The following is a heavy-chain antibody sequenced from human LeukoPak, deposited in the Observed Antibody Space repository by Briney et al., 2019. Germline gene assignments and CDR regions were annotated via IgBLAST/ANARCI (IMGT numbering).Heavy chain of an antibody. D-gene: IGHD4/OR15-4a*01. V-gene: IGHV3-23*01. CDR3: ARVNQLLTIDY. CDR2: ISGSGDT. J-gene: IGHJ4*02. CDR1: GFTFSSYA. Sequence: GGSLRLSCAASGFTFSSYAMSWVRQAPGKGLEWVSRISGSGDTYYADSVKGRFTISRDNSMNTLYLQLSSLRAEDTAIYYCARVNQLLTIDYWGQGTLVTVSS.